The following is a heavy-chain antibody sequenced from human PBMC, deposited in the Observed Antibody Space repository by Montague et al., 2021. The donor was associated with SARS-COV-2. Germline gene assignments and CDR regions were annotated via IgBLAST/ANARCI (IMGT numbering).Heavy chain of an antibody. CDR2: INHSGSA. CDR3: ARLGEGVVPAPILGVGPYYSYCYMDV. J-gene: IGHJ6*03. V-gene: IGHV4-34*01. CDR1: GGSFSGYY. Sequence: SETRSLTCAVYGGSFSGYYWNWIRQPPGKGLEWIGEINHSGSAKYNPSLKRRVTISVDTSKNQFSLKLNSVTAADTAVYYCARLGEGVVPAPILGVGPYYSYCYMDVWGKGATVTVSS. D-gene: IGHD2-2*02.